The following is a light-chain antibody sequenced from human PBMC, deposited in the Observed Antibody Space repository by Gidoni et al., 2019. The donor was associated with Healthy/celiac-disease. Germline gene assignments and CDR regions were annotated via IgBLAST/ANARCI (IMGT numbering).Light chain of an antibody. CDR1: QSISSW. V-gene: IGKV1-5*03. CDR2: KAS. J-gene: IGKJ1*01. CDR3: QQYNSYSGT. Sequence: DIQMPQSPYTLSSSVGARVTITCRASQSISSWLAWYQQKPGKAPNLLSYKASSLASGVPSRISGSGSGTEFTLTIRNLQPDDFATYYCQQYNSYSGTFGQGTKVEIK.